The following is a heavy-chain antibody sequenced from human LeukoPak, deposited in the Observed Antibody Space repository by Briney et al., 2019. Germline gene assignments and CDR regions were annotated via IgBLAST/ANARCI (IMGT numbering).Heavy chain of an antibody. V-gene: IGHV4-34*01. Sequence: SETLSLTCAVYGGSFSGYYWSWIRQPPGKGLEWIGSIYYSGSTYYNPSLKSRVTISVDTSKNQFSLKLSSVTAADTAVYYCARQEFRDGYNSPYFDYWGQGTLVTVSS. J-gene: IGHJ4*02. CDR2: IYYSGST. CDR3: ARQEFRDGYNSPYFDY. D-gene: IGHD5-24*01. CDR1: GGSFSGYY.